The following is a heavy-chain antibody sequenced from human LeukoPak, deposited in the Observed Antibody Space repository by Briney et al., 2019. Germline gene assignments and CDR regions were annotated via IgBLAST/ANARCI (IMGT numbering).Heavy chain of an antibody. V-gene: IGHV1-69*13. CDR1: GGTFSSYA. CDR3: ARDLVRGVIITPRDNWFDP. Sequence: SVKVSCKASGGTFSSYAISWVRQAPGQGLEWMGGIIPIFGTANYAQKFQGRVTITADESTSTAYMELSSLRSEDTAVYYCARDLVRGVIITPRDNWFDPWGQGTLVIVSS. CDR2: IIPIFGTA. J-gene: IGHJ5*02. D-gene: IGHD3-10*01.